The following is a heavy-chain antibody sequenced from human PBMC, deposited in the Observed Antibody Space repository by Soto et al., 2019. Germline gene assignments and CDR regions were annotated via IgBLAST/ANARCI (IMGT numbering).Heavy chain of an antibody. J-gene: IGHJ3*02. CDR2: IYYSGST. CDR1: GVSISSSSYY. Sequence: SETLSLTCTVSGVSISSSSYYWGWIRQPPGKGLEWIGSIYYSGSTYYNPSLKSRVTISVDTSTNQFSLKLSSVTAADTAVYYCARPYQLMAPGRSDAFDSCGQGTMITVSS. CDR3: ARPYQLMAPGRSDAFDS. V-gene: IGHV4-39*01. D-gene: IGHD3-10*01.